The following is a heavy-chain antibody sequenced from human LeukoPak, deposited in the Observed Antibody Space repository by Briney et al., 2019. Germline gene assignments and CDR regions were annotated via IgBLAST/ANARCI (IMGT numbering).Heavy chain of an antibody. CDR1: GFTFSSYS. J-gene: IGHJ4*02. Sequence: GGSLRLSCAASGFTFSSYSMNWVRQAPGKGLEWVSSISSTSSNIYYADSVKGRFTIYRDNSKNTLYLQMNSLRAEDTAVYYCAKDLEGEEDYWGQGTLVTVSS. CDR2: ISSTSSNI. CDR3: AKDLEGEEDY. D-gene: IGHD3-16*01. V-gene: IGHV3-21*04.